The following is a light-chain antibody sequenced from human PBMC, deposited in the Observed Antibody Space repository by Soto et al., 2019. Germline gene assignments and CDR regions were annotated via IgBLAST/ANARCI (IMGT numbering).Light chain of an antibody. Sequence: QSALTQPPSASGSPGQSVTISCTGTSSDVGGYNYVSWYQQHPGKAPKLMIYEVSKRPPGVPDRFSGSNSGSTASLTVSGLHAEDEAYYYCSSYGGGRGVVFGGGTKLTVL. J-gene: IGLJ2*01. CDR3: SSYGGGRGVV. CDR2: EVS. V-gene: IGLV2-8*01. CDR1: SSDVGGYNY.